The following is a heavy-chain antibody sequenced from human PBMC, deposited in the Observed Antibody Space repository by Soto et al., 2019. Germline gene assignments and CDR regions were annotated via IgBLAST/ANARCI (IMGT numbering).Heavy chain of an antibody. V-gene: IGHV3-7*01. CDR2: IKQDGSEK. D-gene: IGHD6-13*01. CDR1: GFTFSSYW. Sequence: GGSLRLSCAASGFTFSSYWMSWVRQAPGKGLEWVANIKQDGSEKYYVDSVKGRFTISRDNAKNSLYLQMNSLRAEDTAVYYCARDLYSSSWLLAEYYYYYYGMDVWGQGTTVTVSS. CDR3: ARDLYSSSWLLAEYYYYYYGMDV. J-gene: IGHJ6*02.